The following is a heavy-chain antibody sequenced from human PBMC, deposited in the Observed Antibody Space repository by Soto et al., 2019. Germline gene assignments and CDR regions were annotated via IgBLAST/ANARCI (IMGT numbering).Heavy chain of an antibody. CDR3: ARERRFTIPSSSYYGTDV. CDR2: IYYSGST. V-gene: IGHV4-59*01. Sequence: SETLSLTCTVSGGSISSYYWSWIRQPPGKGLEWIGYIYYSGSTNYNPSLKSRVTISVDTSKNQFSLKLSSVTAADTAVYYCARERRFTIPSSSYYGTDVWGQGTMVTLSS. J-gene: IGHJ6*02. D-gene: IGHD3-3*01. CDR1: GGSISSYY.